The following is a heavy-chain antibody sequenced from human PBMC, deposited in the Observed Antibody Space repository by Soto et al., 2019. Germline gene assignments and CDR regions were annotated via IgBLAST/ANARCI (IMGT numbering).Heavy chain of an antibody. J-gene: IGHJ4*02. CDR3: AKLKGYSGYDLSFDY. CDR1: GFPFSSYS. CDR2: ISGSGGST. V-gene: IGHV3-23*01. Sequence: GGSLSLSCAASGFPFSSYSMSWVRQAPGKGLEWVSAISGSGGSTYYADSVKGRFTISRDNSKNTLYLQMNSLRAEDTAVYYCAKLKGYSGYDLSFDYWGQGTLVTVSS. D-gene: IGHD5-12*01.